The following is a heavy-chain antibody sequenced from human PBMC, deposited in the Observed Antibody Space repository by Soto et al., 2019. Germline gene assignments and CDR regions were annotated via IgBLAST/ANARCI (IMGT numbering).Heavy chain of an antibody. CDR2: IAQSGGHQTGST. CDR3: ARGLKVGTTIYWYFDL. J-gene: IGHJ2*01. D-gene: IGHD1-26*01. V-gene: IGHV4-34*01. CDR1: GGSFSGFY. Sequence: QVRLHQWGTELLKPSETLSLTCAVDGGSFSGFYWNWIRQTPGKGLEWIGEIAQSGGHQTGSTNYNPSLESRVIISGDTSKNQMSLKLNSVTAADTALYYCARGLKVGTTIYWYFDLWGRGTLVTVSS.